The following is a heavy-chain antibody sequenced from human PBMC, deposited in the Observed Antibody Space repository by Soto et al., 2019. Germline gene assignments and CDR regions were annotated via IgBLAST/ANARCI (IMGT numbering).Heavy chain of an antibody. V-gene: IGHV3-15*01. CDR2: IKSKSDGGTT. CDR3: TTDLWRIAVVVGSTGYFNP. CDR1: GFPFSDAW. J-gene: IGHJ5*02. D-gene: IGHD2-15*01. Sequence: GVPLSLSCAASGFPFSDAWMSWVRQAPGKGLDWVGRIKSKSDGGTTEYAAPVRGRFTISRDDSKNTLYLQMNSLKTEDTAVYYCTTDLWRIAVVVGSTGYFNPWGQGTPVTVSS.